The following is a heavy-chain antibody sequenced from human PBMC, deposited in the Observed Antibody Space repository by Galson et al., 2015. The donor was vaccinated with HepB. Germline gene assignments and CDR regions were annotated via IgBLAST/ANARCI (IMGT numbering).Heavy chain of an antibody. CDR3: ARDLWGAECSGGSCYSGWDDY. V-gene: IGHV4-4*02. CDR1: GGSISSSNW. Sequence: ETLSLTCAVSGGSISSSNWWSWVRQPPGKGLEWIGEIYHSGSTNYNPSLKSRVTISVDKSKNQFSLKLSSVTAADTAVYYCARDLWGAECSGGSCYSGWDDYWGQGTLVTVSS. J-gene: IGHJ4*02. D-gene: IGHD2-15*01. CDR2: IYHSGST.